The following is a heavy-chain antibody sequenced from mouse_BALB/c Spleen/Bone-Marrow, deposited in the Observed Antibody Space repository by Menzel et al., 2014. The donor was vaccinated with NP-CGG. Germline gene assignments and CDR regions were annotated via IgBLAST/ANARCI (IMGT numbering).Heavy chain of an antibody. CDR2: ISNGGGST. CDR1: GFTFSDYY. D-gene: IGHD2-4*01. V-gene: IGHV5-12*02. CDR3: ARHSDYDYFDY. Sequence: EVKVVESGGGLVQPGGSLKLSCATSGFTFSDYYMYWVRQTPEKRLEWVACISNGGGSTYYPDTVKGRFTISRDNAKNTLYLQMSRLKSEDTAMYYCARHSDYDYFDYWGQGTTLTVSS. J-gene: IGHJ2*01.